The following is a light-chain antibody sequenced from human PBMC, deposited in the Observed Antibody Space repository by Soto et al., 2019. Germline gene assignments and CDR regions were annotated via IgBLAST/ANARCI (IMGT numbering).Light chain of an antibody. Sequence: EIVMTQSPATLSVSPGDRATLSCRASQSVASNLAWYQQKPGQPPRLLIYGASTRATGTVARFSGSGSGTEFTLIISRLQSEDFAVYYCQQYNKWPLTFGGGTRVEIK. CDR2: GAS. V-gene: IGKV3-15*01. CDR3: QQYNKWPLT. CDR1: QSVASN. J-gene: IGKJ4*01.